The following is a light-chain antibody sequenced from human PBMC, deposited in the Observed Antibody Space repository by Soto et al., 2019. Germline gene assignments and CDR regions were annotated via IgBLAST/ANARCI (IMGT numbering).Light chain of an antibody. CDR1: QSVSSN. V-gene: IGKV3-15*01. Sequence: EIVMTQSPATLSVSPGERATLSCRASQSVSSNLAWYQQKPGQAPRLLIYGASTRATGIPARFSGSGSGTEFTLTISSLQSEDFAVYYCQQYNNWPLTFGGGNKLEIQ. CDR2: GAS. CDR3: QQYNNWPLT. J-gene: IGKJ4*01.